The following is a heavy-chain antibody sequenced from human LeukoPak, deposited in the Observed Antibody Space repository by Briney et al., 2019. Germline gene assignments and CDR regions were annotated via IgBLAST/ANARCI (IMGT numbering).Heavy chain of an antibody. Sequence: GRSLRLSCAASGFTFRSYAMHWVRQAPGKGLEWVAVISYDGSNKYYADSVKSRFTISRDNSKNTLYLQMNSLRAEDTAVYYCATAALDWGQGTLVTVSS. V-gene: IGHV3-30*01. J-gene: IGHJ4*02. CDR2: ISYDGSNK. CDR3: ATAALD. CDR1: GFTFRSYA. D-gene: IGHD2-15*01.